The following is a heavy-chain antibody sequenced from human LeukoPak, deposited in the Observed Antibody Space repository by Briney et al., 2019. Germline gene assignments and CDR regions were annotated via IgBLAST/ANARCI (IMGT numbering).Heavy chain of an antibody. CDR1: GFTFSSYA. CDR2: ISADGGYT. D-gene: IGHD1-26*01. J-gene: IGHJ4*02. Sequence: GGSLRLSCAASGFTFSSYAMSWVRQAPGKGLEWVSAISADGGYTYYADSVKGRFTMSRDNSRNTLFLQMTTLRADDTAVYYCAKAGMGQYGPGAPTWGQGTLVTVSS. CDR3: AKAGMGQYGPGAPT. V-gene: IGHV3-23*01.